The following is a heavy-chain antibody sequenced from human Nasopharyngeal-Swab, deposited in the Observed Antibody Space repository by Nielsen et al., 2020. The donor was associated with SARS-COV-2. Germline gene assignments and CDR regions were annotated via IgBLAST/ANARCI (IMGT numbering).Heavy chain of an antibody. CDR3: ARGGGREIVVVPAAVPISFDY. CDR2: INHSGST. CDR1: GGSFSGYS. J-gene: IGHJ4*02. V-gene: IGHV4-34*01. D-gene: IGHD2-2*01. Sequence: SETLSLTCAVYGGSFSGYSWSWIRQPPGKGLEWIGEINHSGSTNYNPSLKSRVTISVDTSKNQFSLKLSSVTAADTAVYYCARGGGREIVVVPAAVPISFDYWGQGTLVTVSS.